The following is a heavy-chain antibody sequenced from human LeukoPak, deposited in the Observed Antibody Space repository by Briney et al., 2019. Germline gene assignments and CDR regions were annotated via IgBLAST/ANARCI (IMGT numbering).Heavy chain of an antibody. D-gene: IGHD6-13*01. CDR2: INPSGGST. CDR3: ARELAAAGSYYFDY. CDR1: GYTFTSYY. V-gene: IGHV1-46*01. J-gene: IGHJ4*02. Sequence: GASVNVSCQASGYTFTSYYMHWVRQAPGQGLEWMGIINPSGGSTSYAQKFQGRVTMTRDMSTSTVYMELSSLRSEDTAVYYCARELAAAGSYYFDYWGQGTLVTVSS.